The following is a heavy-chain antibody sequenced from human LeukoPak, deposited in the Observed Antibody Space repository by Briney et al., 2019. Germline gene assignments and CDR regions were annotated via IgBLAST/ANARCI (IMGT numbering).Heavy chain of an antibody. V-gene: IGHV3-30*04. CDR1: GFTLSNYA. D-gene: IGHD4-23*01. CDR2: ISSDGNKI. J-gene: IGHJ4*02. Sequence: GRSLRLSCAASGFTLSNYAMHWVRQAPGKGLEWVAVISSDGNKIYYADSVKGRFTISRDNSKNTLYLEMNSLRSEDTALYYCARGAHRRDDYGGFFDYWGQGTLVTVSS. CDR3: ARGAHRRDDYGGFFDY.